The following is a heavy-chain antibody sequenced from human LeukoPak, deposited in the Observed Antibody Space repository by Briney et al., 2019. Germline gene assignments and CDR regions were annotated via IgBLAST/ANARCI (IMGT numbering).Heavy chain of an antibody. CDR1: GGSISSGGYS. V-gene: IGHV4-34*01. CDR2: INHSGST. CDR3: ASSCSDYGDYVICY. D-gene: IGHD4-17*01. Sequence: SETLSLTCAVSGGSISSGGYSWSCIRRPPGKGLEWIGEINHSGSTNYNPSLKSRVTISVDTSKNQFSLKLSSVTAADTAVYYCASSCSDYGDYVICYWGQGTLVTVSS. J-gene: IGHJ4*02.